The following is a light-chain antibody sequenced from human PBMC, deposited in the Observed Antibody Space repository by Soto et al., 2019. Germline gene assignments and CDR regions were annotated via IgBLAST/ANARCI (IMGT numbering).Light chain of an antibody. CDR1: QSISNW. CDR2: DAS. Sequence: DIQMTQSPSTLSASVGDRVTITCRASQSISNWLAWYQQRPGQAPKLLIYDASSLESGVQSTFSGSASGTEFTLTISSLQPDDFATYYCKQYNSYPWTFGQGTKVDIK. J-gene: IGKJ1*01. V-gene: IGKV1-5*01. CDR3: KQYNSYPWT.